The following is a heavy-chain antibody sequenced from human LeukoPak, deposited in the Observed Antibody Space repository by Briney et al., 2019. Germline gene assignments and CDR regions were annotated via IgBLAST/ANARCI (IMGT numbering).Heavy chain of an antibody. CDR3: AREGRGSSGWFTHFDY. J-gene: IGHJ4*02. D-gene: IGHD6-19*01. CDR2: ICYSGST. Sequence: SETLSLTCTVSGGSISSYYWSWIRQPPGKGLEWIGYICYSGSTNYNPSLKSRVTISVDTSKNQFSLKLCSVTAADTAVYYCAREGRGSSGWFTHFDYWGQGTLVTVSS. V-gene: IGHV4-59*01. CDR1: GGSISSYY.